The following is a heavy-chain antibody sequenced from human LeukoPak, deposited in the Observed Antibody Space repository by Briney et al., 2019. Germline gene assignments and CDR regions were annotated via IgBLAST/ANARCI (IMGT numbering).Heavy chain of an antibody. Sequence: GGSLRLSCAASGFSFNTYSMNWVRQAPGEGLEWVSYMRSNDNTIYYADSVRGRVTISSDNAQNSLYLQMNRLRAEDTAVYYCVRDVHFSFDSWGQGTLVTVSS. CDR2: MRSNDNTI. V-gene: IGHV3-48*01. CDR1: GFSFNTYS. J-gene: IGHJ4*02. CDR3: VRDVHFSFDS.